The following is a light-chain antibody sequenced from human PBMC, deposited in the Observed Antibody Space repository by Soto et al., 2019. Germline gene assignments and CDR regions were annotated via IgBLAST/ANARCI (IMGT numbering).Light chain of an antibody. V-gene: IGKV1-13*02. CDR1: QGIGTA. Sequence: IQLTQSPSTLSASVGDRVTFTCRASQGIGTALAWYHQRPGNSPDLLVYAASTLQSGVPSRFSGSGSETDFSLTISGLQPEDFGHYYCQQFNTKPLTFGGGTRVEIK. CDR3: QQFNTKPLT. CDR2: AAS. J-gene: IGKJ4*01.